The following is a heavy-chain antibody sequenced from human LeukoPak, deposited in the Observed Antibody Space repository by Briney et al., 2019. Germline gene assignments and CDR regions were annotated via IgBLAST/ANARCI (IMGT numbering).Heavy chain of an antibody. V-gene: IGHV1-69*13. D-gene: IGHD6-19*01. Sequence: SVNVSCKASGGTFSSYAISWVRQAPGQGLEWMGGIIPIFGTANYAQKFQGRVTITADESTSTAYMELSSLRSEDTAVYYCARDGLGSSGWRKTKDEYFQHWGQGTLVTVSS. CDR1: GGTFSSYA. CDR2: IIPIFGTA. CDR3: ARDGLGSSGWRKTKDEYFQH. J-gene: IGHJ1*01.